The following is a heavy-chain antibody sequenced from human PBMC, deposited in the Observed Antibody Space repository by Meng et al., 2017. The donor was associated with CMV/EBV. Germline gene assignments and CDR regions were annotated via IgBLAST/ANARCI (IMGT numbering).Heavy chain of an antibody. J-gene: IGHJ5*02. CDR1: GYSCRSGNW. CDR3: ARLGSSSSWVLGWFDP. D-gene: IGHD6-6*01. CDR2: IYYSGST. Sequence: GYSCRSGNWWGWIRQPPGKGLEWVGYIYYSGSTYYNPSLKSRVTMSVDTSKNQFSLKLSSVTAVDTAVYYCARLGSSSSWVLGWFDPWGQGTLVTVSS. V-gene: IGHV4-28*01.